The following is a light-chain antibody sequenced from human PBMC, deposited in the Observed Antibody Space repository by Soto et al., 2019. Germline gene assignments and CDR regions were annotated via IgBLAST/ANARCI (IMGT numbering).Light chain of an antibody. J-gene: IGLJ1*01. Sequence: QSALTQPASLSGSPGQSITISCTGTSCDIGAYDYVSWFQQHPGKAPKLMISEVNNRPSGVSNRFSGSKSGNTAYLTISGLQVEDEAEYFCLSFTTTSTHVFGTGSKVTVL. CDR3: LSFTTTSTHV. CDR1: SCDIGAYDY. V-gene: IGLV2-14*01. CDR2: EVN.